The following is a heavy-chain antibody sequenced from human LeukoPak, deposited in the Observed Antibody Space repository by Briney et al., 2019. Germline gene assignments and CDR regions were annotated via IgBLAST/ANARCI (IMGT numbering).Heavy chain of an antibody. V-gene: IGHV1-8*01. Sequence: ASVKVSCKASGYSFTSYDINWVRQATGQGLEWIGYMNPNTGNTGYAQKFQGRVTLTRDTSISTAYMELSSLTSEDTAVYYCATTLRNNPPWGQGTLVTVSS. D-gene: IGHD1-14*01. CDR1: GYSFTSYD. CDR3: ATTLRNNPP. CDR2: MNPNTGNT. J-gene: IGHJ5*02.